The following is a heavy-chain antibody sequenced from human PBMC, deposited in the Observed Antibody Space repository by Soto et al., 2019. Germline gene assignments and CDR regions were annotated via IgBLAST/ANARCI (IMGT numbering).Heavy chain of an antibody. CDR1: GYTFTSYG. J-gene: IGHJ4*02. CDR3: ARDRKFGELFPTRDY. D-gene: IGHD3-10*01. CDR2: ISAYNGNT. V-gene: IGHV1-18*01. Sequence: GASVKVSCKASGYTFTSYGISWVRQAPGQGLEWMGWISAYNGNTNYAQKLQGRVTMTTDTSTSTAYMELRSLRSDDTAVYYCARDRKFGELFPTRDYWGQGTLVTVSS.